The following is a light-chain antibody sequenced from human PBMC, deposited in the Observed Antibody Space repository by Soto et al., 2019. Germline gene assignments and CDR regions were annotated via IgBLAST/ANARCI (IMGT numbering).Light chain of an antibody. Sequence: QSALIQPRSVSGSPGRSVTISCTGTSSDVGTYNYVSWYRQHPGKAPKLMISDVSKRPSGVPDRFSGSKSDNTASLTISGLQAEDEGDYYCCSYAGSYIFVFGTGTKVTVL. CDR3: CSYAGSYIFV. V-gene: IGLV2-11*01. CDR2: DVS. J-gene: IGLJ1*01. CDR1: SSDVGTYNY.